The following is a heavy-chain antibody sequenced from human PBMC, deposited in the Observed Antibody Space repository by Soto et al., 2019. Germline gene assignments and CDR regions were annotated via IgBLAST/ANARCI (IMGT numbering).Heavy chain of an antibody. V-gene: IGHV4-31*03. CDR2: IYYSGST. CDR1: GGSISSGGYY. Sequence: SETLSLTCPVSGGSISSGGYYWSWIRQHPGKGLEWIGYIYYSGSTYYNPSLKSRVTISVDTSKNQFSLKLSSVTAADTAVYYCARDASSYGSGSYWSGSPAGFDYWGQGTLVTVSS. D-gene: IGHD3-10*01. J-gene: IGHJ4*02. CDR3: ARDASSYGSGSYWSGSPAGFDY.